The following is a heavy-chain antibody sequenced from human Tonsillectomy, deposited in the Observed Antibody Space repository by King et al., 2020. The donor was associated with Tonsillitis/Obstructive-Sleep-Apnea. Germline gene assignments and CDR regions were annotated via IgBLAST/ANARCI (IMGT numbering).Heavy chain of an antibody. V-gene: IGHV4-4*02. CDR2: IYHSGST. CDR3: ARDLSSSSGLNWFDP. D-gene: IGHD6-6*01. J-gene: IGHJ5*02. CDR1: GGSISSSNW. Sequence: VQLQESGPGLVKPSGTLSLTCAVSGGSISSSNWWIWVRQPPGKGLEWIGEIYHSGSTNYNPSLKSRVTISVDKSKNQFSLKLSPVTAADTAVYYCARDLSSSSGLNWFDPWGQGTLVTVSS.